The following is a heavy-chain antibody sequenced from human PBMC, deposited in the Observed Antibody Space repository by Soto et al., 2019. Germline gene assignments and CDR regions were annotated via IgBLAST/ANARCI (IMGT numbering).Heavy chain of an antibody. CDR3: ARTLYDYAWGSYRPTTNWFDP. J-gene: IGHJ5*02. Sequence: ASVKVSCKTSGYTFPSYGISWLRQAHGQGLEWMGWISAYNGNTSYAQKLQGRVTMTTDTSTSTAYMELRSLRSDDTAVYYCARTLYDYAWGSYRPTTNWFDPWGQGTLDPVSS. D-gene: IGHD3-16*02. CDR2: ISAYNGNT. V-gene: IGHV1-18*01. CDR1: GYTFPSYG.